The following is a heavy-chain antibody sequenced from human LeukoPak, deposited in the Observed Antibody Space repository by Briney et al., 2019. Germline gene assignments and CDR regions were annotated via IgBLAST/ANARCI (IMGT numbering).Heavy chain of an antibody. J-gene: IGHJ4*02. Sequence: GGSLRLSGAASGFTFSSYSMNWVRQAPGKGLEWVSSISSSSSYIYYADSVKGRCTISRDNAKNSLYLQMNSLRAEDTAVYYCARGGNHDDYWGQGILVTVSS. CDR2: ISSSSSYI. CDR3: ARGGNHDDY. D-gene: IGHD4-23*01. V-gene: IGHV3-21*01. CDR1: GFTFSSYS.